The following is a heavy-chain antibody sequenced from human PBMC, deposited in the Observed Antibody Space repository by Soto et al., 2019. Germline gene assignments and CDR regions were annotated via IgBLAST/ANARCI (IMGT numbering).Heavy chain of an antibody. V-gene: IGHV3-23*01. CDR3: ATPPDYSSGWYRGYFQH. J-gene: IGHJ1*01. CDR2: ISGSGGST. D-gene: IGHD6-19*01. CDR1: GFTFSSYA. Sequence: EVQLLESGGGLVQPGGSLRLSCAASGFTFSSYAMSWVRQAPGKGLEWVSAISGSGGSTYYADPVKGRFTISRDNSKNTLYLQMNSLRAEDTAVYYCATPPDYSSGWYRGYFQHWGQGTLVTVSS.